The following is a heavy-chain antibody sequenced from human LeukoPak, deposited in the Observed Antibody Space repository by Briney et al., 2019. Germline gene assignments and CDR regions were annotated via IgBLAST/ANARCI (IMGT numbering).Heavy chain of an antibody. J-gene: IGHJ6*02. V-gene: IGHV4-4*02. CDR1: GGSISSRNW. D-gene: IGHD2-8*01. Sequence: SETLSLTCAVSGGSISSRNWWSWVRQPPGKGLEWIGEIYHSGSIIYNPSLKSRVTISVDKSKNQLSLRLTSVTAADTAVYYCARDNGAIRAYYYHGMDVWGQGTTVTVSS. CDR3: ARDNGAIRAYYYHGMDV. CDR2: IYHSGSI.